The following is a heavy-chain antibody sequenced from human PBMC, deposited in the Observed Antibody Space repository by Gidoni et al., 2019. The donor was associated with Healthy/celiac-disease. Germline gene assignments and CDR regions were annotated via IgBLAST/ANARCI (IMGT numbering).Heavy chain of an antibody. D-gene: IGHD6-13*01. CDR1: GFTFDDYA. CDR3: AKSYSSSWYEGAFDI. CDR2: ISRNSGSI. V-gene: IGHV3-9*01. Sequence: EVQLVESGGGLVQPGRSLSLSCAASGFTFDDYAMHWVRQAPGKGLEWVSGISRNSGSIGYADSVKGRFTISRDNAKNSLYLQMNSLRAEDTALYYCAKSYSSSWYEGAFDIWGQGTMVTVSS. J-gene: IGHJ3*02.